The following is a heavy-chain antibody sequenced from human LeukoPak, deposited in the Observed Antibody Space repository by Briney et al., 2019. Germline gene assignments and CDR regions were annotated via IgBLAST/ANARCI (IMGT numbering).Heavy chain of an antibody. CDR1: GFTFSSYA. Sequence: PGGSLRLSCAASGFTFSSYAMSWVRQAPGKGLEWVSAISGSGGSTYYADSVKGRFTISRDNSKHTLYLQMNSLRAEDTAVYYCAKEGPWLVKRKGYYFDYWGQGTLVTVSS. D-gene: IGHD6-19*01. CDR3: AKEGPWLVKRKGYYFDY. V-gene: IGHV3-23*01. J-gene: IGHJ4*02. CDR2: ISGSGGST.